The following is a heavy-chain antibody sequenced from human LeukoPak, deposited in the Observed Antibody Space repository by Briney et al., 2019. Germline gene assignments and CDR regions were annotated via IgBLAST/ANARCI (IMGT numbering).Heavy chain of an antibody. CDR2: ISSSGSTI. Sequence: PGGSLRLSCAASGFTFSSYEMNWVRQAPGKGLEWVSYISSSGSTIYYADSVKGRFTIPRDNAKNSLYLQMNSLRAEDTAVYYCASRVNVLRYFDWLLEFDYWGQGTLVTVSS. CDR3: ASRVNVLRYFDWLLEFDY. CDR1: GFTFSSYE. J-gene: IGHJ4*02. V-gene: IGHV3-48*03. D-gene: IGHD3-9*01.